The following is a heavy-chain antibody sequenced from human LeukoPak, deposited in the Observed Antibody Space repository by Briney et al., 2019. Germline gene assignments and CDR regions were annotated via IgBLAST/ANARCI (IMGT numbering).Heavy chain of an antibody. CDR1: GGSISSYY. CDR2: INHSGST. CDR3: ARPGYSSGWYDY. J-gene: IGHJ4*02. D-gene: IGHD6-19*01. Sequence: SETLSLTCTVSGGSISSYYWSWIRQPPGKGLEWIGEINHSGSTNYNPSLKSRVTISVDTSKNQFSLKLSSVTAADTAVYYCARPGYSSGWYDYWGQGTLVTVSS. V-gene: IGHV4-34*01.